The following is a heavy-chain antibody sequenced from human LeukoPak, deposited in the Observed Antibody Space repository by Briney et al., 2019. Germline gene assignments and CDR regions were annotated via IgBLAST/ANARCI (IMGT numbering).Heavy chain of an antibody. CDR3: AKDHSGSYYYYGMDV. CDR2: ISYDGSNK. V-gene: IGHV3-30*18. J-gene: IGHJ6*04. D-gene: IGHD1-26*01. Sequence: GGSLRLSCAASGFTFSSYGMHWVRQAPGKGLEWVAVISYDGSNKYYADSVKGRFTISRDNSKNTLYLQMNSLRAEDTAVYYCAKDHSGSYYYYGMDVWGKGTTVTVSP. CDR1: GFTFSSYG.